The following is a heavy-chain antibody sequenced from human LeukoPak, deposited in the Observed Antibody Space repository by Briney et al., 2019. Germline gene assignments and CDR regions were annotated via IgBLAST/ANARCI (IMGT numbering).Heavy chain of an antibody. CDR3: ARHYDFWSGFTQTNYYYYYMDV. CDR2: IYHSGST. D-gene: IGHD3-3*01. CDR1: GYSISSGYY. J-gene: IGHJ6*03. Sequence: SETLSLTCAVSGYSISSGYYWGWIRQPPGKGLEWTGSIYHSGSTYYNPSLKSRVTMSVDTSKNQFSLKLSSVTAADTAVYYCARHYDFWSGFTQTNYYYYYMDVWGKGTTVTVSS. V-gene: IGHV4-38-2*01.